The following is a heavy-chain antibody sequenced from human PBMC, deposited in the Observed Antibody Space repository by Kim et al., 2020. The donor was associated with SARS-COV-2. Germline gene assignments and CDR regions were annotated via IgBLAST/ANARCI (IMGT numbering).Heavy chain of an antibody. Sequence: SVQVSCKASGGTFSSYAISWVRQAPGQGLEWMGGIIPIFGTPNYAPKFQDRVTITADESTSTAYMELSSLRSEDTAVYYCAVAVGDNSGHKPKDWGQGTLVTVSS. CDR1: GGTFSSYA. CDR2: IIPIFGTP. D-gene: IGHD2-15*01. V-gene: IGHV1-69*13. J-gene: IGHJ4*02. CDR3: AVAVGDNSGHKPKD.